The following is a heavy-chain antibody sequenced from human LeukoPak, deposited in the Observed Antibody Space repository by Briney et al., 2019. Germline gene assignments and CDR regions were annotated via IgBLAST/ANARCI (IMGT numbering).Heavy chain of an antibody. CDR2: ISAYNGNT. D-gene: IGHD3-9*01. V-gene: IGHV1-18*04. CDR1: GYTFTGYY. CDR3: ARGYDILTGYTWFDP. Sequence: ASVKVSCKASGYTFTGYYIHWLRQAPGQGLEWMGWISAYNGNTNYAQKLQGRVTMTTDTSTKTAYMELGSLRSDDTAVYYCARGYDILTGYTWFDPWGQGTLVTVSS. J-gene: IGHJ5*02.